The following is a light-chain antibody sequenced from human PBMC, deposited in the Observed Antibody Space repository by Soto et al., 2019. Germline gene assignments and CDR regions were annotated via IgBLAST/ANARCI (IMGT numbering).Light chain of an antibody. J-gene: IGKJ5*01. Sequence: ETVLTQSPGTLSLSPGESATLPWRVSQSVSSSSLAWYQQRPGQAPRLIIYGTYSRATGIPDRFSGSGSGTDFTLTISRLEPEDFAVYFCQRYGSSPLITFGQGTRLEIK. CDR2: GTY. CDR3: QRYGSSPLIT. V-gene: IGKV3-20*01. CDR1: QSVSSSS.